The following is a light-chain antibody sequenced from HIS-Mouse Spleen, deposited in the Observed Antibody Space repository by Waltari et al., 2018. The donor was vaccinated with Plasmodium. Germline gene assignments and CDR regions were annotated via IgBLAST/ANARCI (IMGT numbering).Light chain of an antibody. Sequence: QSALTQPPSASGSPGQSVTISCTGTSSDVGGYNYVSWYQQHPGKAPKLMIYEVSKRPSGLPDRFSGPKPGNTASLTVFGLQAEDEADYYCSSYAGSNNLVFGGGTKLTVL. CDR2: EVS. J-gene: IGLJ2*01. CDR3: SSYAGSNNLV. V-gene: IGLV2-8*01. CDR1: SSDVGGYNY.